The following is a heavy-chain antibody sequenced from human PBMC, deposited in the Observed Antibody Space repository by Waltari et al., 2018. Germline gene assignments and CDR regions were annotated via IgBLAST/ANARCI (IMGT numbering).Heavy chain of an antibody. CDR3: ARDYGAGFDY. D-gene: IGHD4-17*01. Sequence: QVQLQESGPGLVKPSETLSLTCTVSGGSISSYYWSWIRQPPGKGLEWIGYIYYSGSTNYNPSLKSRVTISVDTSKNQFSLKLSSVTAADTAVNYCARDYGAGFDYWGQGTLVTVSS. CDR2: IYYSGST. V-gene: IGHV4-59*01. J-gene: IGHJ4*02. CDR1: GGSISSYY.